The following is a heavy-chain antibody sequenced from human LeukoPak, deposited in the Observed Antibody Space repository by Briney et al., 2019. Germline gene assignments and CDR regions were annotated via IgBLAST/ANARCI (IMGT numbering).Heavy chain of an antibody. CDR3: VRDFNRALDY. J-gene: IGHJ4*02. V-gene: IGHV6-1*01. CDR2: TRYRSTWNT. D-gene: IGHD3-10*01. Sequence: QTLSLTCAISGDSVPSKSVSWSWMGHSPSRGLEYLGRTRYRSTWNTFYSLSVEGRITINADTSRNEVSLRLSSVTPEDTALYYCVRDFNRALDYCGQGTLVTVSS. CDR1: GDSVPSKSVS.